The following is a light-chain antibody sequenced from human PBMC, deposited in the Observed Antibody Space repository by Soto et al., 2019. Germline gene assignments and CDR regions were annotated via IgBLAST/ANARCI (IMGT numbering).Light chain of an antibody. Sequence: IVLTQSPATLSVSPGERATLSCRASQSVSSNLAWYQQKPGQAPRLLIYGASTRATGLPARFSGSGSGTEFTLTISSLQSEDFAVYYCQQYNNWWTSGQGTKVDIK. J-gene: IGKJ1*01. CDR1: QSVSSN. CDR3: QQYNNWWT. CDR2: GAS. V-gene: IGKV3-15*01.